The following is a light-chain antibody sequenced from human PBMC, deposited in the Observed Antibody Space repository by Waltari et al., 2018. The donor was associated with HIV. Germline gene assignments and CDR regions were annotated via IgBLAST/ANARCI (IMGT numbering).Light chain of an antibody. CDR2: DAS. V-gene: IGKV3-11*01. CDR3: QQRSNWPPLT. Sequence: EIVLTQSQATRPLSTGERATLSRRASQGVSRYLPWYQQKPGQAPRPLSYDASNRATGIPARFSGSGSETDFTLTISSLEPEDFAVYYCQQRSNWPPLTFGGGTKVEIK. J-gene: IGKJ4*01. CDR1: QGVSRY.